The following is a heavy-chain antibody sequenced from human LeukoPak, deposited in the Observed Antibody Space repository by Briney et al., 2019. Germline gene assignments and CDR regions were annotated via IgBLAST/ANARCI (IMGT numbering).Heavy chain of an antibody. CDR3: AKAPMVRSHYYGMDV. V-gene: IGHV3-23*01. D-gene: IGHD3-10*01. CDR1: GFTFSSYA. Sequence: GGSLILSCAASGFTFSSYAMSWVRQAPGKGLEWVSAISGSGGSTYYADSVKGRFTISRDNSKNTLYLQMNSLRAEDTAVYYCAKAPMVRSHYYGMDVWGQGTTVTVSS. J-gene: IGHJ6*02. CDR2: ISGSGGST.